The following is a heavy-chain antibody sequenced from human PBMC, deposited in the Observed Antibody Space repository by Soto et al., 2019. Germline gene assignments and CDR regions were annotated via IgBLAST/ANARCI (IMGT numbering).Heavy chain of an antibody. D-gene: IGHD3-10*01. Sequence: SLRLSCAASGFTFSSYCMHWVRQSPGKGLEWVAVISYDGSNKYYADSVKGRFTISRDNSKNTLYLQMNSLRAEDTAVYYCAKAGPGGYYYMDVWGKGTTVTVSS. CDR2: ISYDGSNK. CDR3: AKAGPGGYYYMDV. V-gene: IGHV3-30*18. J-gene: IGHJ6*03. CDR1: GFTFSSYC.